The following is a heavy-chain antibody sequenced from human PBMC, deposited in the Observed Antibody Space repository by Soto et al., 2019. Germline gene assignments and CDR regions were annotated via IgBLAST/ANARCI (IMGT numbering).Heavy chain of an antibody. Sequence: SETLSLTCSVSGASISSTSHYWNWIRQHPGKGPEWIGYIYYSGSTSYSPSLRRRVTISVDTSRNQFSLRLTSVTAADTAVYYCARVGAAGYYYDSSAYSWGQGTLVTVSS. V-gene: IGHV4-31*03. CDR3: ARVGAAGYYYDSSAYS. D-gene: IGHD3-22*01. CDR1: GASISSTSHY. J-gene: IGHJ4*02. CDR2: IYYSGST.